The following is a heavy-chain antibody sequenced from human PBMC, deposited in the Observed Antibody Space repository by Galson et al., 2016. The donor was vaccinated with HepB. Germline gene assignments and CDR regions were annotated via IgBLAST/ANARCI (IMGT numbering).Heavy chain of an antibody. CDR2: VYHNGNA. CDR3: ARRTEVLLYFDF. CDR1: GDSIKNYDYY. V-gene: IGHV4-39*01. Sequence: ETLSLTCTVSGDSIKNYDYYWAWIRQAPGKGLQWIGTVYHNGNANYNPSLKSLVAISVDPSTNQFSLKLTSVTAADTAVYYCARRTEVLLYFDFWGQGALVTVSS. D-gene: IGHD2-15*01. J-gene: IGHJ4*02.